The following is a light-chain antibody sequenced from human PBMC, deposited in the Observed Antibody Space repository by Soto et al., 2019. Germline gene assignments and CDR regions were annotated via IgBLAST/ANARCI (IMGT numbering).Light chain of an antibody. Sequence: VMTKSPPCLRVPLGQPASISCKSSQVHVYRDGNTSLKWFQQRPGQSPRRLMYKVSNRYSGVPDRFSGSRASTAYALKIRWVDAEDVGVYYCRPGSHCLPGTFGEGTRLEI. CDR2: KVS. CDR1: QVHVYRDGNTS. V-gene: IGKV2-30*01. CDR3: RPGSHCLPGT. J-gene: IGKJ5*01.